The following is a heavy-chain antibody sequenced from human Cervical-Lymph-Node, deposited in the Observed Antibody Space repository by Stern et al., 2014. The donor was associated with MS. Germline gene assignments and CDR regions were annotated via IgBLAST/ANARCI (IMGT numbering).Heavy chain of an antibody. CDR3: ARSRIPTELERRSRPLYYYYYGMDV. CDR2: IWYDGSNK. D-gene: IGHD1-1*01. Sequence: VQLVESGGGVVQPGRSLRLSCAASGFTFSSYGMHWVRQAPGKGLEWVAVIWYDGSNKYYADSVKGRFTISRDNSKNTLYLQMNSLRAEDTAVYYCARSRIPTELERRSRPLYYYYYGMDVWGQGTTVTVSS. V-gene: IGHV3-33*01. CDR1: GFTFSSYG. J-gene: IGHJ6*02.